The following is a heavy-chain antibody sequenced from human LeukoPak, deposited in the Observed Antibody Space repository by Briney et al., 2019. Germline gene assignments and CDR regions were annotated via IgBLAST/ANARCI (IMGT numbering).Heavy chain of an antibody. D-gene: IGHD2-8*01. CDR2: IIPIFGTA. J-gene: IGHJ6*02. CDR1: GGTFSSYA. Sequence: GASVKVSCKASGGTFSSYAISWVRQAPGQGLEWMGGIIPIFGTANYAQKFQGRVTITADESTSTAYMELSSLRSEDTAVYYCASQYCTNGVCYGMDVWGQGTTVTVSS. V-gene: IGHV1-69*13. CDR3: ASQYCTNGVCYGMDV.